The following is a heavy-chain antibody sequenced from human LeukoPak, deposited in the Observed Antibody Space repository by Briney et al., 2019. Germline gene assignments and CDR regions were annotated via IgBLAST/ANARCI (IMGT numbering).Heavy chain of an antibody. D-gene: IGHD6-19*01. Sequence: ASVKVSCNASGYTFPSYGISWVRQAPGQGREWMGWISAYNGNTNYAQKLQGRVTMTTDTSTSTAYMELRSLRSDDTAVYYCARGIAVEFYYYMDVWGKGTTVTVSS. V-gene: IGHV1-18*01. CDR2: ISAYNGNT. J-gene: IGHJ6*03. CDR1: GYTFPSYG. CDR3: ARGIAVEFYYYMDV.